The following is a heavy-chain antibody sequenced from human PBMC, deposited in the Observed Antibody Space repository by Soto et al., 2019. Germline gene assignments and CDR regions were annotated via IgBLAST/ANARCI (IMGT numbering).Heavy chain of an antibody. CDR2: INHSGST. V-gene: IGHV4-34*01. J-gene: IGHJ6*02. Sequence: SETLSLTCAVYGGSFSGYYWSWIRQPPGKGLEWIGEINHSGSTNYNPSLKSRVTISVDTSKNQFSLKLSSVTAADTAVYYCARGKYYCDSSGYLTAYYYGMDVWRQGTTVTV. CDR3: ARGKYYCDSSGYLTAYYYGMDV. D-gene: IGHD3-22*01. CDR1: GGSFSGYY.